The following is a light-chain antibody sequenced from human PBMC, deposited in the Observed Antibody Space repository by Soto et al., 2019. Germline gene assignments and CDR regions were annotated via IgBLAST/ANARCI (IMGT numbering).Light chain of an antibody. CDR2: DAV. CDR3: QQRINWPLT. J-gene: IGKJ4*01. CDR1: QSISTY. Sequence: DTMLTQSPATLSLYTGERATLSCRASQSISTYLAWYQQKPGQAPRLLIYDAVNRATGIPARFSGSGSGTDFTLIIDSLAPEDFAVYYCQQRINWPLTFCGGTKVDTK. V-gene: IGKV3-11*01.